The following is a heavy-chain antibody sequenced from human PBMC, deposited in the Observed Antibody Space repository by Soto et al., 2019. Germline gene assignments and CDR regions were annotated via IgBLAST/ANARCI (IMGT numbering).Heavy chain of an antibody. V-gene: IGHV4-34*01. J-gene: IGHJ4*02. D-gene: IGHD5-18*01. Sequence: TLSLTCAVYGGSFSGYYWSWIRQPPGKGLEWIGEINHSGSTNYNPSLKSRVTISVDTSKNQFSLKLSSVTAADTAVYYCARGWRTRYKPFDYWGQGTLVTVSS. CDR3: ARGWRTRYKPFDY. CDR2: INHSGST. CDR1: GGSFSGYY.